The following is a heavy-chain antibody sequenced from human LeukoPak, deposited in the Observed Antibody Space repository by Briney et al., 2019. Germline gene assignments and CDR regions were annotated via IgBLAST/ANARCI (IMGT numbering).Heavy chain of an antibody. CDR3: AGYYDSSGYYYVLPFDI. CDR1: GYSISSGYY. V-gene: IGHV4-38-2*02. D-gene: IGHD3-22*01. CDR2: IYHSGST. Sequence: SETLSLTCTVSGYSISSGYYWGWIRQPPGKGLEWIGSIYHSGSTYYNPSLKSRVTISVDTSKNQFSLKLSSVTAADTAVYYCAGYYDSSGYYYVLPFDIWGQGTMVTVSS. J-gene: IGHJ3*02.